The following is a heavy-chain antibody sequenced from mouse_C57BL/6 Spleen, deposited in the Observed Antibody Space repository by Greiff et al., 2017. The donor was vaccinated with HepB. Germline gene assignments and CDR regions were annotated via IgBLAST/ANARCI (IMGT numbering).Heavy chain of an antibody. CDR3: ARDMPFAY. V-gene: IGHV1-50*01. CDR2: IDPSDSYT. Sequence: VQLQQPGAELVKPGASVKLSCKASGYTFTSYWMQWVKQRPGQGLEWIGEIDPSDSYTNYNQKFKGKATLTVDPSSSTAYMQLSSLTSEDSAVYYCARDMPFAYWGQGTLVTVSA. D-gene: IGHD6-5*01. J-gene: IGHJ3*01. CDR1: GYTFTSYW.